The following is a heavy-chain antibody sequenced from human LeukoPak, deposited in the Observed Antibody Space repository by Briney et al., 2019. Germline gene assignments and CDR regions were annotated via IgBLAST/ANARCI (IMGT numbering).Heavy chain of an antibody. J-gene: IGHJ4*02. CDR3: ARDRGSSGYYFDY. D-gene: IGHD6-6*01. V-gene: IGHV4-39*07. CDR1: GGSIISSSYY. CDR2: IYYSGST. Sequence: SETLSLTCTVSGGSIISSSYYWDWIRQPPGKGLEWIGSIYYSGSTYYNPSLKSRVTISVDTSKNQFSLKLSSVTAADTAVYYCARDRGSSGYYFDYWGQGTLVTVSS.